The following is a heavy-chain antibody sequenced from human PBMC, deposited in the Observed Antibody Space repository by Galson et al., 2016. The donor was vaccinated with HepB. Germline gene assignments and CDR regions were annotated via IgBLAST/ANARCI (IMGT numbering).Heavy chain of an antibody. Sequence: SVKVSCKASGYTFTNYAIHWVRQAPGQRLEWMGWINGNGKTRYSQKFQARVTITRDTSASTVDMELSSLRSEDTAVYYCARGEGGWYGVYWGKGTLVTVSS. D-gene: IGHD6-19*01. CDR3: ARGEGGWYGVY. CDR2: INGNGKT. J-gene: IGHJ4*02. CDR1: GYTFTNYA. V-gene: IGHV1-3*01.